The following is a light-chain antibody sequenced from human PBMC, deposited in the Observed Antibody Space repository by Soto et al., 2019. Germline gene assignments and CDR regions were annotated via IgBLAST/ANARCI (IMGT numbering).Light chain of an antibody. Sequence: DIPMTQSPPTLSASVGDRVTITCRASQSISTWLAWYQQKPGKAPKLLIYGASTLESGVPSRFSGSGSGTEFTLTISSLQPDDFATFYCQHYNTHSPTFGQGTKVEIK. CDR3: QHYNTHSPT. CDR2: GAS. V-gene: IGKV1-5*01. CDR1: QSISTW. J-gene: IGKJ1*01.